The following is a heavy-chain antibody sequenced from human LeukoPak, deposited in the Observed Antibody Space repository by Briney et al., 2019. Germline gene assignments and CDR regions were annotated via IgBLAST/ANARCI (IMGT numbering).Heavy chain of an antibody. Sequence: PGGSLRLSCAASGFTVSSNYMSWVRQAPGKGLEWVSVICSGGSTYYADSVKGRFTISRDNSKNTLYLQMNSLRAEDTAVYYCAVSMVRGVSIYYFDYWGQGTLVAVSS. CDR2: ICSGGST. J-gene: IGHJ4*02. V-gene: IGHV3-53*01. D-gene: IGHD3-10*01. CDR1: GFTVSSNY. CDR3: AVSMVRGVSIYYFDY.